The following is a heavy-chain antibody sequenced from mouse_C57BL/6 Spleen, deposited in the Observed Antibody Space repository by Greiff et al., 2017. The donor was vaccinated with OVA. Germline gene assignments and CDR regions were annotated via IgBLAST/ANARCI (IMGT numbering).Heavy chain of an antibody. V-gene: IGHV5-9*01. CDR3: ARFYYDYDAWFAY. CDR1: GFTFSSYT. CDR2: ISGGGGNT. Sequence: EVKLEESGGGLVKPGGSLKLSCAASGFTFSSYTMSWVRQTPEKRLEWVATISGGGGNTYYPDSVKGRFTISRDNAKNTLYLQMSSLRSEDTALYYCARFYYDYDAWFAYWGQGTLVTVSA. J-gene: IGHJ3*01. D-gene: IGHD2-4*01.